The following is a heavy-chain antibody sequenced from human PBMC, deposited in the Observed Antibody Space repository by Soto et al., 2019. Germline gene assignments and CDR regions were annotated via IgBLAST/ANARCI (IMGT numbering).Heavy chain of an antibody. Sequence: GASVKVSCKASGYTFTSYAMHCVRQAPGQMLEWMGWINAGNGNTKYSQKFQGRVTITRDTSASTAYMELSSLRSEDTAVYYCARSLSRAGYSSGWYVDGYWGQGTLVTVSS. J-gene: IGHJ4*02. D-gene: IGHD6-19*01. CDR1: GYTFTSYA. CDR3: ARSLSRAGYSSGWYVDGY. CDR2: INAGNGNT. V-gene: IGHV1-3*01.